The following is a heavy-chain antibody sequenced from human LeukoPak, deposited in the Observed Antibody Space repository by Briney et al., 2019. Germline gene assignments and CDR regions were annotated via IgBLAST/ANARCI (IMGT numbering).Heavy chain of an antibody. CDR1: GFTFSSYS. CDR3: AELGITMIGGV. CDR2: ISSSGRTI. J-gene: IGHJ6*04. V-gene: IGHV3-48*04. D-gene: IGHD3-10*02. Sequence: GGSLRLSCAASGFTFSSYSMNWVRQAPGKGLEWVSYISSSGRTIYYADSVKGRFTISRDNAKNSLYLQMNSLRAEDTAVYYCAELGITMIGGVWGKGTTVTISS.